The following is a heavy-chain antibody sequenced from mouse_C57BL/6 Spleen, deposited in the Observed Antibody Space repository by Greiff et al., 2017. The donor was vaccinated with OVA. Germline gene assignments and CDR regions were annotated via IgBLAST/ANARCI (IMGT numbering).Heavy chain of an antibody. J-gene: IGHJ1*03. D-gene: IGHD2-4*01. CDR2: IWWDDDK. V-gene: IGHV8-8*01. CDR3: ARIRDYAGYWYFDV. CDR1: GFSLSTFGMG. Sequence: ESGPGILQPSQTLSLTCSFSGFSLSTFGMGVGWIRQPSGKGLEWLAHIWWDDDKYYNPALKSRLTISKDTSKNQVFLKIANVDTADTATYYCARIRDYAGYWYFDVWGTGTTVTVSS.